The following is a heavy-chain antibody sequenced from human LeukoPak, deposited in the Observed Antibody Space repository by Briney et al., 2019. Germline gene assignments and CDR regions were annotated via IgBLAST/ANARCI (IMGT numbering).Heavy chain of an antibody. V-gene: IGHV1-2*02. J-gene: IGHJ4*02. CDR2: INPNSGGT. Sequence: ASVKVSCKASGYTFTGYYMHWVRQAPGQGLEWMGWINPNSGGTNYAQKFQGRVTMTRDTSISTAYMELSRLRSDDTAVYYCARDLRLQWFGDHYPLIDYWGQGTLVTVSS. CDR3: ARDLRLQWFGDHYPLIDY. CDR1: GYTFTGYY. D-gene: IGHD3-10*01.